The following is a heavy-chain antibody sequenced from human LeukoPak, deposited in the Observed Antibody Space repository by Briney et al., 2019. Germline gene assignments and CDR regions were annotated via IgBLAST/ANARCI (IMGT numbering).Heavy chain of an antibody. J-gene: IGHJ4*02. Sequence: GASVKVSCKASGYTFTNYPMIWVRQAPGGGLEWTGWINTKTGSPTYAQGFTGRFVFSLDTSVSTAYLQISGLKAEDTAVYYCAREGYSRGQGSPFDYWGQGTLVTVSS. CDR2: INTKTGSP. CDR3: AREGYSRGQGSPFDY. V-gene: IGHV7-4-1*02. D-gene: IGHD6-19*01. CDR1: GYTFTNYP.